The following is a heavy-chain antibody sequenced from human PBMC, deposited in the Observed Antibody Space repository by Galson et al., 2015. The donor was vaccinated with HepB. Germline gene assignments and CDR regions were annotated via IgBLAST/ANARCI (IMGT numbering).Heavy chain of an antibody. D-gene: IGHD3-10*01. Sequence: QSGAEVKKPGESLRISCKGSGYSFANYWIIWVRQMPGKGLEWVGKIDPSDSYTKNSPSFEGHVTISADKSIGTAYLQWSSLRASDTAMYYCARQRSDYDSGTYYKPPAYYYYYGMDVWGQGTTVTVSS. V-gene: IGHV5-10-1*01. CDR3: ARQRSDYDSGTYYKPPAYYYYYGMDV. CDR1: GYSFANYW. J-gene: IGHJ6*02. CDR2: IDPSDSYT.